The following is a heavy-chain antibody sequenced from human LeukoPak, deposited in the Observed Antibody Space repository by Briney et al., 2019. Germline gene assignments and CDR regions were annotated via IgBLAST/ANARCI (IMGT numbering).Heavy chain of an antibody. D-gene: IGHD3-10*01. Sequence: ASVKVSCKASGYTFTVYYMHWVRQAPGQGLEWMGWINPNSGGTNYAQKFQGRVTMTRDTSISTAYMELSRLRSDDTAVYYCARDPPRAYYYGSGRFDPWGQGTLVTVSS. CDR3: ARDPPRAYYYGSGRFDP. V-gene: IGHV1-2*02. CDR2: INPNSGGT. CDR1: GYTFTVYY. J-gene: IGHJ5*02.